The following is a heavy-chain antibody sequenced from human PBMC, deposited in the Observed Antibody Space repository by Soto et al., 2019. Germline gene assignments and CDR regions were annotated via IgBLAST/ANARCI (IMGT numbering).Heavy chain of an antibody. J-gene: IGHJ4*02. CDR2: ISYDGSNK. Sequence: QVPLVESGGGVVQPGRSLRLSCAASGFTFSSYATHWVRQAPGKGLEWMAVISYDGSNKYDADSVKGRFTISRDNSRNTLYLKMNSLRAEDTAVYYCARDGVVYDFWCCCYTYYFDYWGQGTLVTVSS. CDR3: ARDGVVYDFWCCCYTYYFDY. D-gene: IGHD3-3*01. CDR1: GFTFSSYA. V-gene: IGHV3-30-3*01.